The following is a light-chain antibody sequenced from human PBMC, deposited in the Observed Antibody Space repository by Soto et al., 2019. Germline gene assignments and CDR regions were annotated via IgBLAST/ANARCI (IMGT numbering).Light chain of an antibody. J-gene: IGLJ1*01. CDR2: EVN. CDR3: CSSGGSPTYV. Sequence: QSALTPPASVPGSPGQSITISCTGTSSNVGSYKLVSWYQQHPGKAPKLMIFEVNKRPSGVSNRFSGSKSGNTASLTISGLKVEDEADYYCCSSGGSPTYVFGTGTKATV. CDR1: SSNVGSYKL. V-gene: IGLV2-23*02.